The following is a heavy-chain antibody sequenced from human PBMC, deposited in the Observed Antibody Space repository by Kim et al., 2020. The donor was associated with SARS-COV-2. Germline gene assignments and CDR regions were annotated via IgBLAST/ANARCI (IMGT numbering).Heavy chain of an antibody. Sequence: ASVKVSCKASGYTFTGYYMHWVRQAPGQGLEWMGRINPNSGGTNYAQKFQGRVTMTRDTSISTAYMELSRLRSDDTAVYYCARLGTYYDSSLTGNRAIRFDPWGQGTLVTVSS. J-gene: IGHJ5*02. CDR3: ARLGTYYDSSLTGNRAIRFDP. D-gene: IGHD3-22*01. V-gene: IGHV1-2*06. CDR1: GYTFTGYY. CDR2: INPNSGGT.